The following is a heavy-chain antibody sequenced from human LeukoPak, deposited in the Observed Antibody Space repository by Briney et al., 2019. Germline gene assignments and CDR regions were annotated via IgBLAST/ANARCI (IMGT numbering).Heavy chain of an antibody. J-gene: IGHJ6*03. V-gene: IGHV4-59*01. CDR3: ARVEEGYGSGRRENYYYYYMDV. CDR1: GGSISSYY. Sequence: SETLSLTCTVSGGSISSYYWSWIRQPPGKGLECIGYIYYSGSTNYKSSLKSRVTISVDTSKNQFSLKLRSVSAADTAVYYCARVEEGYGSGRRENYYYYYMDVWGKGTTVTISS. CDR2: IYYSGST. D-gene: IGHD3-10*01.